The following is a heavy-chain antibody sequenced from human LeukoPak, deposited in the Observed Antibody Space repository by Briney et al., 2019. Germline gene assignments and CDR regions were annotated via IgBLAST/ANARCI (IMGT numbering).Heavy chain of an antibody. Sequence: GGSLRLSCAASGFTFSSYWMSWVRQAPGKGLEWVANIKQDGSEKYYVDSVKGRFTISRDSAKNSLYLQMNSLRAEDTAVYYCARGEGIAVAGKSVGYFDLWGRGTLVTVSS. J-gene: IGHJ2*01. V-gene: IGHV3-7*03. CDR1: GFTFSSYW. CDR3: ARGEGIAVAGKSVGYFDL. D-gene: IGHD6-19*01. CDR2: IKQDGSEK.